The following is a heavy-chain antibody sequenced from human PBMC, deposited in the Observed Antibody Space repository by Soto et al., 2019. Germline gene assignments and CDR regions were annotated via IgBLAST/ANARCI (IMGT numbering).Heavy chain of an antibody. V-gene: IGHV1-2*04. J-gene: IGHJ4*02. D-gene: IGHD2-2*01. CDR2: INPNSGGT. Sequence: ASVKVSCKASGYTFTGYYMHWVRQAPGQGLEWMGWINPNSGGTNYAQKFQDWVTMTRDTSISTAYMELSRLRSDDTAVYYCVRGAPVNCASISCQLFDYWGQGTLVTVSS. CDR1: GYTFTGYY. CDR3: VRGAPVNCASISCQLFDY.